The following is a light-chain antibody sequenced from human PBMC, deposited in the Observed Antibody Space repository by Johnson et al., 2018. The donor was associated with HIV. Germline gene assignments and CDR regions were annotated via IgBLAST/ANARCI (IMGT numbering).Light chain of an antibody. CDR1: SSNIGNNY. J-gene: IGLJ1*01. Sequence: QSMLTQPPSVSAAPGQKVTISCSGSSSNIGNNYVSWYQQLPGTAPKLLIYDNNKRPSGIPDRFSGSKSGTSATLGITGLQTGDEADYYCETWDSNLSGVFGTGTKVTVL. CDR2: DNN. CDR3: ETWDSNLSGV. V-gene: IGLV1-51*01.